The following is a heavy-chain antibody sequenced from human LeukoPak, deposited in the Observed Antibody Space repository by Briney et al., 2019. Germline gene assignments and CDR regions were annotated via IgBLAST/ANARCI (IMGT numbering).Heavy chain of an antibody. Sequence: GASVKVSCKASGYTFTGYYMHWVRQAPGQGLEWMGWINPNSGGTNYAQKFQGRVTMTRDTSISTAYMELSRLRSEDTAVYYCARDHDYYGSGSYYFDYWGQGTLVTVSS. V-gene: IGHV1-2*02. CDR2: INPNSGGT. CDR1: GYTFTGYY. CDR3: ARDHDYYGSGSYYFDY. D-gene: IGHD3-10*01. J-gene: IGHJ4*02.